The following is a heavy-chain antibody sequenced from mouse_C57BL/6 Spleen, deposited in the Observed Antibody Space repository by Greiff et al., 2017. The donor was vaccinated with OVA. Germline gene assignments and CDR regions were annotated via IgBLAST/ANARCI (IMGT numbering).Heavy chain of an antibody. J-gene: IGHJ2*01. CDR1: GYTFTSYW. CDR2: IDPSDSYT. CDR3: ARGPPGDYFDY. Sequence: QVQLQQPGAELVKPGASVKLSCKASGYTFTSYWMQWVKQRPGQGLEWIGEIDPSDSYTNYNQKFKGKATLTVDTSSSTAYMQLSSLTSEDSAVYYCARGPPGDYFDYWGQATTLTVSS. V-gene: IGHV1-50*01.